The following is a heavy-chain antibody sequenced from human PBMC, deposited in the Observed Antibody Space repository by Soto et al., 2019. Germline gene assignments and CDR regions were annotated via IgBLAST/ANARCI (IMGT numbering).Heavy chain of an antibody. CDR1: GYTFNRYA. CDR2: ISAYNGNT. D-gene: IGHD3-22*01. J-gene: IGHJ4*02. V-gene: IGHV1-18*01. Sequence: QVQLVQSGAEVKKPGASVKVSCKASGYTFNRYAISWVRQAPGQGLEWMGWISAYNGNTDYAQKLQGRVTMTTDTSTSTAYMELRSLRSDDTALYYCARLYSYDSSGYYYVEDFWGQGTLVTVSS. CDR3: ARLYSYDSSGYYYVEDF.